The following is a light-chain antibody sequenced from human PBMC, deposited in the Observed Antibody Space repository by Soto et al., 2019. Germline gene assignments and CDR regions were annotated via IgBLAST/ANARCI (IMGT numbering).Light chain of an antibody. CDR2: NVS. Sequence: QSALTQPASVSGSPGQSTTISCTGTSSDVGGYNYVSWYQQHPGKAPKLMIYNVSNRPSGVSNRFSGSKSGNTASLTISGLQAEDEAHYYCRSFTSNNTVLFGGGTKLTVL. CDR3: RSFTSNNTVL. V-gene: IGLV2-14*01. CDR1: SSDVGGYNY. J-gene: IGLJ2*01.